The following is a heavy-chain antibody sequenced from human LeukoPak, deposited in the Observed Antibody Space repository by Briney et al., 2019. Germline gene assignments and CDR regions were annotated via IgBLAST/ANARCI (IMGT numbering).Heavy chain of an antibody. Sequence: GGSLRLSCAASGFTFSNYWMTWVRQAPGKGLEWVANIKPDESEKYYVGSVKGRFTISRDNAKNSLYLQMNSLRAEDTAVYYCAKWGPYDILTGRMNWGQGTLVTVSS. CDR3: AKWGPYDILTGRMN. CDR1: GFTFSNYW. CDR2: IKPDESEK. J-gene: IGHJ4*02. D-gene: IGHD3-9*01. V-gene: IGHV3-7*03.